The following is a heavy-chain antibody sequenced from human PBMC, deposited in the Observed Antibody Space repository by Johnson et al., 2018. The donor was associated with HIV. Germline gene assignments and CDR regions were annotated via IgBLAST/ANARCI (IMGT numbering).Heavy chain of an antibody. J-gene: IGHJ3*02. CDR1: GFTFSSYA. D-gene: IGHD6-13*01. CDR3: ARGIAAAGSDAFDI. V-gene: IGHV3-30-3*01. CDR2: ISYDGSNK. Sequence: QVQLLESGGGVVQPGRSLRLSCAASGFTFSSYAMHWVRQAPGKGLEWVAVISYDGSNKYYADSVKGRFTISRDNSKNSLYLQMNSLRAEDTALYYCARGIAAAGSDAFDIWGQGTMVTVSS.